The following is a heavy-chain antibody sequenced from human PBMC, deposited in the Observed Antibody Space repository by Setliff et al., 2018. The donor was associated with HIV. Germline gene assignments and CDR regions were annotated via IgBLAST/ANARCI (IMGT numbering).Heavy chain of an antibody. CDR2: LYYGGTT. CDR1: GDSISTSNSY. CDR3: ARHQVIPTVIGAFDI. Sequence: ASETLSLTCTVSGDSISTSNSYWGWARQPPGKGLEWIGSLYYGGTTYYNPSLKSRVTISVDTSKNHFSLKLSSVTAADTAVYYCARHQVIPTVIGAFDIWGQGTAVTVSS. J-gene: IGHJ3*02. D-gene: IGHD3-16*02. V-gene: IGHV4-39*01.